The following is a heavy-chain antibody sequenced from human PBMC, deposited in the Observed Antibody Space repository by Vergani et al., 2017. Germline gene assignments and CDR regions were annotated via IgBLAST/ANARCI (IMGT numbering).Heavy chain of an antibody. CDR2: IYYSGST. CDR3: ARGVYYYDSSGFNWFDP. CDR1: GGSISSSSYY. Sequence: QLQLQESGPGLVKPSETLSLTCTVSGGSISSSSYYWGWIRQPPGKGLEWIGSIYYSGSTYYNPSLKSRVTISVDTSKNQFSLKLSSVTAADTAVYYCARGVYYYDSSGFNWFDPWGQGTLVTVSS. D-gene: IGHD3-22*01. J-gene: IGHJ5*02. V-gene: IGHV4-39*07.